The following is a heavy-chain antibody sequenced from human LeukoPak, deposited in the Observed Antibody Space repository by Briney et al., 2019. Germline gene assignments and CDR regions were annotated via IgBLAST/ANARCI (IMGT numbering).Heavy chain of an antibody. V-gene: IGHV1-2*02. D-gene: IGHD1-26*01. Sequence: ASVKVSCKASGYTFTGYYMHWVRQAPGQGLEWMGWINPNSGGTNYAQKFQGRVTMTRDTSISTAYMELSRLRSDDTAVYYCARGPIAGATPFDYWGQGTLVTVSS. CDR2: INPNSGGT. J-gene: IGHJ4*02. CDR3: ARGPIAGATPFDY. CDR1: GYTFTGYY.